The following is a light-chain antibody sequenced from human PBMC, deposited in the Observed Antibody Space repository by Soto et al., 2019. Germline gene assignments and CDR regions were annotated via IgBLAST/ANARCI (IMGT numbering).Light chain of an antibody. CDR3: QQYGKT. CDR2: DAS. Sequence: EIVLTQSPATLSLSPGERATLSCRARQSVSSNLAWYQQKGGQAPRLLIYDASNRATGIPARFSGSGSGTDFTLTISRLEPEDFAVYYCQQYGKTFGQGTKVDIK. CDR1: QSVSSN. V-gene: IGKV3-11*01. J-gene: IGKJ1*01.